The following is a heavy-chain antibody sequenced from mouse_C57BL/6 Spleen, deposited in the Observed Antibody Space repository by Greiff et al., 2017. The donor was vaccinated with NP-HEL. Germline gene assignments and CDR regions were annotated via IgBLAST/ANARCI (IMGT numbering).Heavy chain of an antibody. CDR3: ARGLYYDYRWFAY. Sequence: QVQLKQPGAELVKPGASVKLSCKASGYTFTSYWMQWVKQRPGQGLEWIGEIDPSDSYTNYNQKFKGKATLTVDTSSSTAYMQLSSLTSEDSAVYYCARGLYYDYRWFAYWGQGTLVTVSA. CDR2: IDPSDSYT. J-gene: IGHJ3*01. D-gene: IGHD2-4*01. CDR1: GYTFTSYW. V-gene: IGHV1-50*01.